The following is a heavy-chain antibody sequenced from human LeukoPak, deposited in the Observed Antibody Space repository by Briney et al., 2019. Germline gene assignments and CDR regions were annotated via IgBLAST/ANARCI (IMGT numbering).Heavy chain of an antibody. CDR3: ASSVFSFSGSQWDPFDI. Sequence: PGGSLRLSCAASGFIFTTYWMTCVRQAPGKALEWLGNIKQDGSETYYVASVKGQFTIFRDNTKNSLYLQMINLRAEDTPMYYCASSVFSFSGSQWDPFDIWGQGTMVTVSS. CDR1: GFIFTTYW. D-gene: IGHD6-19*01. V-gene: IGHV3-7*03. J-gene: IGHJ3*02. CDR2: IKQDGSET.